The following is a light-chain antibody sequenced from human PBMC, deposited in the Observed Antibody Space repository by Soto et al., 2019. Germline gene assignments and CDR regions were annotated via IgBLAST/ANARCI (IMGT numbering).Light chain of an antibody. CDR3: QQSYSNPT. V-gene: IGKV1-39*01. CDR1: QSIGTY. CDR2: AAP. Sequence: DIQMTQSPSSLSASVGDRVTITCWATQSIGTYLSWYQQRPGKAAKLLISAAPSLQSGVPARFSGSGSAAHFTLTISSLQPEDFATYSCQQSYSNPTFGQGTKVDI. J-gene: IGKJ1*01.